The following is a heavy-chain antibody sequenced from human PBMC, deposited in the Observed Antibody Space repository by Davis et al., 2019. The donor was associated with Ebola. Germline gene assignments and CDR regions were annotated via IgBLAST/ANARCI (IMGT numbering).Heavy chain of an antibody. J-gene: IGHJ5*02. CDR1: GGSISSYY. CDR3: ARARVGISYWFDP. Sequence: MPGGSLRLSCTVSGGSISSYYWSWIRQPPGKGLEWIGYIYYSGSTYYNPSLKSRVTISVDTSKNQFSLKLSSVTAADTAVYYCARARVGISYWFDPWGQGTLVTVSS. D-gene: IGHD2-21*01. CDR2: IYYSGST. V-gene: IGHV4-59*08.